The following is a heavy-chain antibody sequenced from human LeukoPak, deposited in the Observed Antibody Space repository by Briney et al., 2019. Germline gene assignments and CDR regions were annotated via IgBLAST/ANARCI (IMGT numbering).Heavy chain of an antibody. V-gene: IGHV3-23*01. Sequence: QTGGSLRLSCAASGFTFSNYAMTWVRQAPGKGLEWLSTISGSGDRTFYADSVEGRFTISRDNSKNTVYLQTNRLRAEDSAVYYCAKDATPYYWGQGTLVTVSS. CDR3: AKDATPYY. CDR2: ISGSGDRT. D-gene: IGHD2-15*01. CDR1: GFTFSNYA. J-gene: IGHJ4*02.